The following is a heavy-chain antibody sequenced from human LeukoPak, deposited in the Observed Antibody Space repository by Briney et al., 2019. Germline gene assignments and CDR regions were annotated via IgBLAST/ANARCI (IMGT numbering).Heavy chain of an antibody. J-gene: IGHJ6*03. CDR3: AREVTYYYDSSGPAGYYMDV. V-gene: IGHV3-48*01. D-gene: IGHD3-22*01. CDR2: ISSSSSTI. CDR1: GFTFSSYS. Sequence: SGGSLRLSCAASGFTFSSYSMNWVRQAPGKGLEWVSYISSSSSTIYYADSVKGRFTISRDNAKNSLYLQMNSLRAEDTAVYYCAREVTYYYDSSGPAGYYMDVWGKGTTVTISS.